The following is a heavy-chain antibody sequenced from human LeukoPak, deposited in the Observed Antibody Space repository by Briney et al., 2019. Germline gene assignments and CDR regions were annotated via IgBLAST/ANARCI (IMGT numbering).Heavy chain of an antibody. D-gene: IGHD5-18*01. J-gene: IGHJ3*02. CDR2: TYYRSKWYN. CDR1: GDSVSSNSS. CDR3: XXGXXXXXYSADEAFDI. V-gene: IGHV6-1*01. Sequence: SQTLSLTCAIFGDSVSSNSSWNWIRQSPSRGLEWLGRTYYRSKWYNDYVVSVKSRININPDTSKNQFSLQLNSVTPEDTAVYXXXXGXXXXXYSADEAFDIWGQGTMVTVS.